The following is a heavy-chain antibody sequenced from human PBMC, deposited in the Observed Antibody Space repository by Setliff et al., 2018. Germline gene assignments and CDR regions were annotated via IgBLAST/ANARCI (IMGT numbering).Heavy chain of an antibody. CDR2: ISSSGSTI. CDR1: GFTFSDYY. CDR3: ARVDYDYVNLDY. D-gene: IGHD5-12*01. J-gene: IGHJ4*02. Sequence: GSLRLSCAASGFTFSDYYMSWIRQAPGKGLEWVSYISSSGSTIYYADSVKGRFTISRDNAKNSLYLQMNSLRAEDTAVYYCARVDYDYVNLDYWGQGTLVTVSS. V-gene: IGHV3-11*04.